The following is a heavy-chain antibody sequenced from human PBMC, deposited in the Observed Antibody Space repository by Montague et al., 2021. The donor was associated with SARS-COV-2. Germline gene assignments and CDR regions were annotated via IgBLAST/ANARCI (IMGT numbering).Heavy chain of an antibody. J-gene: IGHJ4*02. CDR1: GGSISSYY. Sequence: SETLSLTRTVSGGSISSYYWSRIRQPPGKGLEWIGYIYYSGSTNYNPSLKSRVTISVDTSKNQFSLKLSSVTAADTAVYYCARVFPRWLQFDPYFDYWGQRTLVTVSS. CDR2: IYYSGST. D-gene: IGHD5-24*01. CDR3: ARVFPRWLQFDPYFDY. V-gene: IGHV4-59*01.